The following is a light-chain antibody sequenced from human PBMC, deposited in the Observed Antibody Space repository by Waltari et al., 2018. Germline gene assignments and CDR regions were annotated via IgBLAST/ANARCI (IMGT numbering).Light chain of an antibody. Sequence: EIVLTQSPGTLSLSPGERATLSCRASQNVRTNSLTWYQKKPGQAPRLLILGASSRATDIPDRFGGSGSGTDYTLTIRRLEPEDFAVYYCQHYGNSLTFGQGTKLEIK. CDR3: QHYGNSLT. CDR1: QNVRTNS. V-gene: IGKV3-20*01. CDR2: GAS. J-gene: IGKJ2*01.